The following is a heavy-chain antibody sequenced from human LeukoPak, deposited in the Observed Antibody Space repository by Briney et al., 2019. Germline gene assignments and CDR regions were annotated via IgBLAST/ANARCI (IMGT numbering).Heavy chain of an antibody. CDR2: ISWDGGST. CDR1: GFTFDDYA. J-gene: IGHJ4*02. Sequence: GGSLRLPCAASGFTFDDYAMHWVRQAPGKGLEWVSLISWDGGSTYYADSMKGRFTISRDNAENSLYLQMNSLRAEDTAVYYCARSPAYSYGHPYYFDYWGQGTLVTVSS. D-gene: IGHD5-18*01. V-gene: IGHV3-43D*03. CDR3: ARSPAYSYGHPYYFDY.